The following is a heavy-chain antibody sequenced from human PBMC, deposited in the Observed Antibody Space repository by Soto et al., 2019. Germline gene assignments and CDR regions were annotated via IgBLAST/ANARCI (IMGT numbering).Heavy chain of an antibody. CDR3: AIADSGWDYYYYYGMDV. Sequence: QVQLQQWGAGLLKPSETLSLTCAVYGGSFSGYYWSWIRQPPGKGLEWIGEINHSGSTNYNPSLKSRVTISVDTSKNHFSLKLSSVTAADTAVYYCAIADSGWDYYYYYGMDVWGQGTTVTVSS. V-gene: IGHV4-34*01. CDR1: GGSFSGYY. CDR2: INHSGST. J-gene: IGHJ6*02. D-gene: IGHD6-19*01.